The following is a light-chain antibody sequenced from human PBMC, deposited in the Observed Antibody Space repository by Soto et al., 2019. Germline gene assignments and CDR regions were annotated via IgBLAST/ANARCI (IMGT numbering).Light chain of an antibody. CDR2: GAS. J-gene: IGKJ1*01. CDR1: QSVSSSY. V-gene: IGKV3-20*01. CDR3: QEYGSSPWT. Sequence: EIVLTQSPGTLSLSPGERATLSCRASQSVSSSYLAWYQQKPGQAPSLLIYGASSRATGIPDRFSGSGSGTDYTITISRLEPEDFAVYYCQEYGSSPWTFGQGTKVDMK.